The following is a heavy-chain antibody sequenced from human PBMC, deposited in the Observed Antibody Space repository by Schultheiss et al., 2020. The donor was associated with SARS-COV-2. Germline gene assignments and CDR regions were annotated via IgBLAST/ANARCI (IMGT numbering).Heavy chain of an antibody. Sequence: SETLSLTCTVSGGSISRSGYYWSWIRQHPGKGLEWIGYIYYSGSTNYNPSLKSRVTISVDTSKNQFSLKLSSVTAADTAVYYCARGGGWFGELPRGWFDPWGQGTLVTVSS. CDR2: IYYSGST. J-gene: IGHJ5*02. CDR3: ARGGGWFGELPRGWFDP. CDR1: GGSISRSGYY. D-gene: IGHD3-10*01. V-gene: IGHV4-61*08.